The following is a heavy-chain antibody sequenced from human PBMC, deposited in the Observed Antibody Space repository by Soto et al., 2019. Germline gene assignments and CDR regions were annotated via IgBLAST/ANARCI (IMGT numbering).Heavy chain of an antibody. CDR2: IYYSGST. CDR1: GGSISSSSYY. V-gene: IGHV4-39*01. D-gene: IGHD3-9*01. CDR3: ASRSSLRHFDWLAVAGTMDV. J-gene: IGHJ6*02. Sequence: QLQLQESGPGLVKPSETLSLTCTVSGGSISSSSYYWGWIRQPPGKGLEWIGSIYYSGSTYYNPSLKSRVTISVDTFKNQFSLKLSSVTAADTAVYYCASRSSLRHFDWLAVAGTMDVWGQGTTVTVSS.